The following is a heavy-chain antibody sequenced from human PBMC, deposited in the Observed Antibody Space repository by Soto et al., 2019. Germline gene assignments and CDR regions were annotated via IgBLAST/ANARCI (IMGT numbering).Heavy chain of an antibody. D-gene: IGHD2-2*01. V-gene: IGHV3-23*01. J-gene: IGHJ4*02. Sequence: HPGGSLTLSCAASGLTFSSYGMHWVRKAPGKGLEWVSVISGSGGSTYYADSVKGRFTISRDNSKNTLYLQMNSLRAEDTAVYYCAKDYHSTLVPAAPIDYWGQGTLVTVSS. CDR1: GLTFSSYG. CDR3: AKDYHSTLVPAAPIDY. CDR2: ISGSGGST.